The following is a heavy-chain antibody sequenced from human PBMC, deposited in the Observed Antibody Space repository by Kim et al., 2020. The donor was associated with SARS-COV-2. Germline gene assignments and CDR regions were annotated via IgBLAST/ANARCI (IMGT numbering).Heavy chain of an antibody. D-gene: IGHD3-10*01. V-gene: IGHV3-33*06. Sequence: GRVTTSRDNSKNTLYLQMNSLRAEDTAVYYCAKDNYGSGRTYYYYYGMDVWGQGTTVTVSS. CDR3: AKDNYGSGRTYYYYYGMDV. J-gene: IGHJ6*02.